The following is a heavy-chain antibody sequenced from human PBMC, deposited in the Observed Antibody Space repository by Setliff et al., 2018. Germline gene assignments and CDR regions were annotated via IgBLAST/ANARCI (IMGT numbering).Heavy chain of an antibody. Sequence: GGSLRLSCVGSGFSFSTYSMAWVRQAPGKGLQWVSGIYGGGGNGGRNTFYADSVKGRFTISRDNSKNTLYLQMNSLRAEDTALYHCAKDRVPDGIWDFDSWGPGSLVTVSS. CDR1: GFSFSTYS. J-gene: IGHJ5*01. V-gene: IGHV3-23*03. D-gene: IGHD1-20*01. CDR3: AKDRVPDGIWDFDS. CDR2: IYGGGGNGGRNT.